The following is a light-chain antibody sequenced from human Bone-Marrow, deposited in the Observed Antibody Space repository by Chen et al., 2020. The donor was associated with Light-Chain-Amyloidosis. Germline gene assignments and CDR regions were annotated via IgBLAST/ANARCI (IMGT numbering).Light chain of an antibody. CDR2: RDT. V-gene: IGLV3-25*03. CDR1: DLPTKY. J-gene: IGLJ2*01. CDR3: QSADSSGTYEVI. Sequence: SYELTQPPSVSVSPGQTARITCSGDDLPTKYAYWYQQKPGQAPVLVIHRDTERPAGITERFSGSRSGTTAALTLSGVQAEDEADYHCQSADSSGTYEVIFGGGTKLTV.